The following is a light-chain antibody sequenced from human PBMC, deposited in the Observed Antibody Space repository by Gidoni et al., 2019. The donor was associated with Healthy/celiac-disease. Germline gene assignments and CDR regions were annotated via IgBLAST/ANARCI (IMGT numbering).Light chain of an antibody. CDR3: QQRSNWPWT. J-gene: IGKJ1*01. V-gene: IGKV3-11*01. CDR2: DAS. CDR1: QSVISY. Sequence: EIVLTQSPATLSLSPGERATLSCRASQSVISYLAWYQQKPGPAPSLLIYDASNRATGIPARFSGSGSGTDFTLTISSLEPEDFAVYYCQQRSNWPWTFGQGTKVEIK.